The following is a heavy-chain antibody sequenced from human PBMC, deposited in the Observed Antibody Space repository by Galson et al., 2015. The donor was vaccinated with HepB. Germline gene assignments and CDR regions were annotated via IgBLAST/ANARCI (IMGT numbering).Heavy chain of an antibody. CDR1: GFTFTNYA. CDR3: VKDGCSGGSCYRHFDY. CDR2: IRGSGTTT. V-gene: IGHV3-23*01. Sequence: SLRLSCAASGFTFTNYAMSWVRQAPGRGLEWVSAIRGSGTTTHYADSVKGRFTISRDNSKSTLYLQMNSLRAEDTAVYYSVKDGCSGGSCYRHFDYWGQGVLVTVSS. J-gene: IGHJ4*02. D-gene: IGHD2-15*01.